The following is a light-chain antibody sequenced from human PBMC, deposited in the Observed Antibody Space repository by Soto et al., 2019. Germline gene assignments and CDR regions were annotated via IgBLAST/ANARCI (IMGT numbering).Light chain of an antibody. V-gene: IGKV2-30*01. Sequence: DVVMTQSPLSLPVTLGQPASISCRSSQSLVYSDGNTYLTWFQQRPGQSPRRLIYKVSNRDSGVPDRFSGSGSGTDFTLKISWVEAEDVGVYYCMQGTHWPWTFGQGTKVEIK. CDR1: QSLVYSDGNTY. CDR3: MQGTHWPWT. CDR2: KVS. J-gene: IGKJ1*01.